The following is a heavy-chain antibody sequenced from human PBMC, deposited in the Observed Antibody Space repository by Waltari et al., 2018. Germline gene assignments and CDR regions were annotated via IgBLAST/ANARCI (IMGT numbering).Heavy chain of an antibody. J-gene: IGHJ2*01. V-gene: IGHV4-39*07. D-gene: IGHD3-22*01. CDR2: IYYSGST. Sequence: QLQLQESGPGLVKPSETLSLTCTVSGGSISSSSYYWGWIRQPPGKGLEWIGSIYYSGSTYYNPSLKSRVTISVDTSKNQFSLKLSSVTAADTAVYYCARDYYDSSGYYLKPWYFDLWGRGTLVTVSS. CDR3: ARDYYDSSGYYLKPWYFDL. CDR1: GGSISSSSYY.